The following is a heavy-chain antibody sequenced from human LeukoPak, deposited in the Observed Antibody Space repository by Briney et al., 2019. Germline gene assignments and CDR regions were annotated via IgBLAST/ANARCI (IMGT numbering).Heavy chain of an antibody. CDR2: INHSGST. CDR3: ARGGNVYYGSGSYYNWFDP. V-gene: IGHV4-34*01. CDR1: GGSFSGYY. D-gene: IGHD3-10*01. J-gene: IGHJ5*02. Sequence: SETLSLTCAVYGGSFSGYYWSWIRQPPRKGLEWIGEINHSGSTNYNPSLKSRVTISVDTSENQFSLKLSPVTAADTAVYYCARGGNVYYGSGSYYNWFDPWGQGTLVTVSS.